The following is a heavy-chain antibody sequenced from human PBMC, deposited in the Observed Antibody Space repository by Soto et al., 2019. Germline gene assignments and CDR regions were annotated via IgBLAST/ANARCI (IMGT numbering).Heavy chain of an antibody. CDR2: INPSGGST. D-gene: IGHD2-21*02. V-gene: IGHV1-46*01. CDR1: GYTFTSYY. J-gene: IGHJ4*02. Sequence: QVQLVQSGAEVKKPGASVKVACKASGYTFTSYYMHWVRQAPGQGLEWMGIINPSGGSTSYAQKFQGRVTMTRDTSPSTVYMELSSLRSEDTAVYYCARAFVVVTAILDYWGQGTLVTVSS. CDR3: ARAFVVVTAILDY.